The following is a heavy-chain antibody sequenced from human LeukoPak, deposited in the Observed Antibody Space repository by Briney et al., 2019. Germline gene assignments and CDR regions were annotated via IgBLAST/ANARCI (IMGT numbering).Heavy chain of an antibody. D-gene: IGHD2-15*01. Sequence: GGSLRLSCAASGFTFSGYSMNWVRQAPGKGLEWVSYISKSGSTIYYADSVKGRFTISRDNAKNSLYLQMNSLRAEDTAVYYCARDFGRVHWGQGTLVTVSS. CDR2: ISKSGSTI. J-gene: IGHJ4*02. CDR1: GFTFSGYS. CDR3: ARDFGRVH. V-gene: IGHV3-48*01.